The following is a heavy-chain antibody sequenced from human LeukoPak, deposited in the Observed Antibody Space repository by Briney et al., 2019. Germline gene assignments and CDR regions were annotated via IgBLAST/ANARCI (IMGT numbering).Heavy chain of an antibody. Sequence: SVKVSCKASGSTFSSYAISWVRQAPGQGLEWMGGIIPIFGTANYAQKFQGRVTITADESTSTAYMELSSLRSEDTAVYYCARRNGEWELNYYFDYWGQGTLVTVSS. V-gene: IGHV1-69*01. CDR3: ARRNGEWELNYYFDY. D-gene: IGHD1-26*01. CDR2: IIPIFGTA. CDR1: GSTFSSYA. J-gene: IGHJ4*02.